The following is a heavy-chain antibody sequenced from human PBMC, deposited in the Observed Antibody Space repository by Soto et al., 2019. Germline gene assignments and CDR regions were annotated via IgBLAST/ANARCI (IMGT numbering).Heavy chain of an antibody. CDR3: AHRRLRSMARDDTYDI. Sequence: QITLKESGPTLVKPTQTLTLTCTFSGFSLSTNGVGVGWIRQPPGKALEWLALIYGDDDRQYRPSLKTRLTNTXXTXKXQVVLTMTNLDLEDTATYYCAHRRLRSMARDDTYDIWGQGTMVIVSP. CDR2: IYGDDDR. J-gene: IGHJ3*02. D-gene: IGHD1-26*01. CDR1: GFSLSTNGVG. V-gene: IGHV2-5*02.